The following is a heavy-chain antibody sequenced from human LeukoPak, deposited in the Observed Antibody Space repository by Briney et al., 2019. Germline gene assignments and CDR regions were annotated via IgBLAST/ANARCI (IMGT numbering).Heavy chain of an antibody. J-gene: IGHJ3*02. CDR2: ISAYNGNT. CDR1: GYTFTSYG. CDR3: ARQGDYYDSSGYERAFDI. Sequence: GASVKVSCKASGYTFTSYGINWVRQAPGQELEWMGWISAYNGNTNYAQKLQGRVTMTTDTSTSTAYMELRSLRSDDTAVYYCARQGDYYDSSGYERAFDIWGQGTMVTVSS. V-gene: IGHV1-18*01. D-gene: IGHD3-22*01.